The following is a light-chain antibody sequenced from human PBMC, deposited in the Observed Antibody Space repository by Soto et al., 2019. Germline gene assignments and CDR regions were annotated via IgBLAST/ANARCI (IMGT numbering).Light chain of an antibody. CDR3: QQYNNWPLT. CDR1: QSVSSN. J-gene: IGKJ4*01. CDR2: GAS. Sequence: ETVMTQSPATLSVSPGERATLSCRASQSVSSNLAWYQQKPGQAPRLLIYGASTRATGISARFSGSGSGTEFTLTISSLQSEDFAVYYCQQYNNWPLTFGGGTKVEIK. V-gene: IGKV3-15*01.